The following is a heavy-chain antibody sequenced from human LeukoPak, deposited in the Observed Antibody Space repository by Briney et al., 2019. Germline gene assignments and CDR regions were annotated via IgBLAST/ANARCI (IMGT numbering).Heavy chain of an antibody. CDR3: ARGVGYYGDLDY. V-gene: IGHV1-69*05. Sequence: ASVKVSCKASGGTFSSYAISWVRQAPGQGLEWMGGIIPIFGTANYAQKFQGRVTITTDESTSTAYMGLSSLRSEDTAVYYCARGVGYYGDLDYWGQGTLVTVSS. CDR1: GGTFSSYA. J-gene: IGHJ4*02. D-gene: IGHD4-17*01. CDR2: IIPIFGTA.